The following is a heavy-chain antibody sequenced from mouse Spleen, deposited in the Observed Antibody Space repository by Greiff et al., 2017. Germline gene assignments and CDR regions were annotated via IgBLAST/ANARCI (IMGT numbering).Heavy chain of an antibody. V-gene: IGHV1-4*01. CDR1: GYTFTSYT. CDR3: ARGMRDHWFAY. J-gene: IGHJ3*01. CDR2: INPSSGYT. Sequence: QVQLQQSGAELARPGASVKMSCKASGYTFTSYTMHWVKQRPGQGLEWIGYINPSSGYTNYNQKFKDKATLTADKSSSTAYMQLSSLTSEDSAVYYCARGMRDHWFAYWGQGTLVTVSA.